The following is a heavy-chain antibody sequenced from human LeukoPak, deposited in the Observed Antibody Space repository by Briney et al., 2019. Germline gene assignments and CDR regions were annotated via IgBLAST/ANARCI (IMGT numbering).Heavy chain of an antibody. CDR2: IYYSGST. J-gene: IGHJ5*02. CDR3: ASSPGPGGWFDP. Sequence: PSETLSLTCTVSGGSISSYYWSWIRQPPGKGLEWIGYIYYSGSTNYNPSLKSRVTISVDTSKNQFSLKLSSVTAADTAVYYCASSPGPGGWFDPWGQGTLVTVSS. CDR1: GGSISSYY. V-gene: IGHV4-59*01.